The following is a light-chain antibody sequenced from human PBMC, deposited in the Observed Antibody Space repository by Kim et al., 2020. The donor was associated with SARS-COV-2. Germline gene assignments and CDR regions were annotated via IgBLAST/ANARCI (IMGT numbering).Light chain of an antibody. Sequence: TPGERATGSSRASQSVSSYLEWYQQTPGHAPRLLSSDASNRATGIPARFSGSGSGTDLTLTISSQEPGGCACYYCQQRSKWPPWAFGQGTKVDIK. J-gene: IGKJ1*01. CDR1: QSVSSY. V-gene: IGKV3-11*01. CDR3: QQRSKWPPWA. CDR2: DAS.